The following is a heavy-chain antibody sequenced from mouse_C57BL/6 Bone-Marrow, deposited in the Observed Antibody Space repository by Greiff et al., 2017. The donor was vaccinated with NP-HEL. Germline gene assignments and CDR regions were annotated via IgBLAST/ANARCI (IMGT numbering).Heavy chain of an antibody. CDR1: GNTFTSYW. CDR3: AKFYAMDY. Sequence: VQLQQPGAELVRPGTSVKLSCKASGNTFTSYWMHWVKQRPGQGLEWIGVIDPSDSYTNYNQKFKGKATLTVDTSSSTAYMQLSSLTSEDSAVYYCAKFYAMDYWGQGTSVTVSS. CDR2: IDPSDSYT. J-gene: IGHJ4*01. V-gene: IGHV1-59*01.